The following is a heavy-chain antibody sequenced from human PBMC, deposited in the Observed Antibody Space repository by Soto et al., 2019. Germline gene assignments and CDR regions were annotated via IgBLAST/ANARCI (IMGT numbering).Heavy chain of an antibody. Sequence: HPGGSPRPSCAASGITFSSYSMNWARQAQGKWLEWVSYISSSSSTIYYADSVKGRFTISRDNAKNSLYLQINSLRDEDTAVYYCARDPGVPVGVGMDVWGQGTTVTVSS. D-gene: IGHD2-15*01. V-gene: IGHV3-48*02. CDR3: ARDPGVPVGVGMDV. CDR2: ISSSSSTI. CDR1: GITFSSYS. J-gene: IGHJ6*02.